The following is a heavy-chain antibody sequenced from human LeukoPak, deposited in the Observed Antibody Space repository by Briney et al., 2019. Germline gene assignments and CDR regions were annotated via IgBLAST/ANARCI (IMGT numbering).Heavy chain of an antibody. Sequence: SVKVSCKASGGTFSSYAISWVRQAPGRGLEWMGGIIPIFGTANYAQKFQGRVTITADESTSTAYMELSSLRSEDTAVYYCAVRTEDYYYYMDVWGKGTTVTISS. V-gene: IGHV1-69*13. J-gene: IGHJ6*03. CDR2: IIPIFGTA. CDR1: GGTFSSYA. CDR3: AVRTEDYYYYMDV.